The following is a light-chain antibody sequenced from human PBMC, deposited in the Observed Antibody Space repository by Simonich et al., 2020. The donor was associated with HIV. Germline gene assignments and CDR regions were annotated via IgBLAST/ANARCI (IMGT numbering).Light chain of an antibody. V-gene: IGKV4-1*01. Sequence: DIVVTKSPDSLAVSLGERATINCKSSPSVLHNSTNKNYLVVYQKKPGQPPKLLIYGASTRESGVPDRFSGSGSGTDFTLTISSLQAEEVAVYYCQQYYSTPPYTFGQGTKLEIK. CDR1: PSVLHNSTNKNY. CDR2: GAS. CDR3: QQYYSTPPYT. J-gene: IGKJ2*01.